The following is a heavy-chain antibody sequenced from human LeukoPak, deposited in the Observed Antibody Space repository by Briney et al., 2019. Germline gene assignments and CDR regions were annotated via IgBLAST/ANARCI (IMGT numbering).Heavy chain of an antibody. CDR3: AKDFDYGDYFDY. Sequence: GRSLRLSCAASGFTFSSYGMHWVRQAPGKGLEWVAVIPYDGSNKYYADSVKGRFTISRDNSKNTLYLQMNSLRAEDTAVYYCAKDFDYGDYFDYWGQGTLVTVSS. D-gene: IGHD4-17*01. CDR2: IPYDGSNK. V-gene: IGHV3-30*18. CDR1: GFTFSSYG. J-gene: IGHJ4*02.